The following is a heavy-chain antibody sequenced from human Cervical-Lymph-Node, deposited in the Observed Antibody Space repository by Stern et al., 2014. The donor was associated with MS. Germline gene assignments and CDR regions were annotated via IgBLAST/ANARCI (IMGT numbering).Heavy chain of an antibody. J-gene: IGHJ4*02. Sequence: SGPVLVKPTETLTLTCTVSGFSLSNARMGVSWIRQPPGKALEWLAHTFSNDEKSYSTSLKSRLTISKDTSKSQVVLTMTNMDPVDTATYYCARLIYYESSGATDYWGQGTLVTVSS. CDR3: ARLIYYESSGATDY. CDR2: TFSNDEK. CDR1: GFSLSNARMG. V-gene: IGHV2-26*01. D-gene: IGHD3-22*01.